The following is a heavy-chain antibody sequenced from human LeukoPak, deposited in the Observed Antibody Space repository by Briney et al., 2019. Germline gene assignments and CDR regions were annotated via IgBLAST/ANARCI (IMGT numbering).Heavy chain of an antibody. V-gene: IGHV3-30-3*01. CDR3: ASWGYCSGSSCPTGGYFDY. J-gene: IGHJ4*02. CDR1: GFTFSSYA. D-gene: IGHD2-15*01. CDR2: ISYDGSNK. Sequence: PGGSLRLSCAASGFTFSSYAMHWVRQAPGKGLEWVAVISYDGSNKYYADSVKGRFTISRDNSKNTLYLQMNSLRAEDTAVYYCASWGYCSGSSCPTGGYFDYWGQGTLVTVSS.